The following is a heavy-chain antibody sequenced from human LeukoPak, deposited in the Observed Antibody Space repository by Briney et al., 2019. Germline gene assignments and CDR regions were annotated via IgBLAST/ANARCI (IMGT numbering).Heavy chain of an antibody. J-gene: IGHJ4*02. D-gene: IGHD4-17*01. CDR1: GFTFRSYA. CDR3: AKPLTTTVTLFDY. Sequence: GGLRLSCSASGFTFRSYAMRGLGQAPGEGLECVSAISGSGGSTYYADSVKGRFTISRDNSKNTLYLQMNSLRAEDTAVYYCAKPLTTTVTLFDYWGQGTLVTVSS. CDR2: ISGSGGST. V-gene: IGHV3-23*01.